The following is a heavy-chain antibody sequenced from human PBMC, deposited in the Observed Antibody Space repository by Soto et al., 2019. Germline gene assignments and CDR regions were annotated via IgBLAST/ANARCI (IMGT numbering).Heavy chain of an antibody. Sequence: ASVKVSCKASGYTFTGYYMHWLRQAPGQGLEWMGWINPNSGGTNYAQKFQGWVTMTRDTSISTAYMELSRLRSDDTAVYCCARGRVGAIHYWGQGTLVTVSS. V-gene: IGHV1-2*04. J-gene: IGHJ4*02. CDR1: GYTFTGYY. CDR3: ARGRVGAIHY. D-gene: IGHD1-26*01. CDR2: INPNSGGT.